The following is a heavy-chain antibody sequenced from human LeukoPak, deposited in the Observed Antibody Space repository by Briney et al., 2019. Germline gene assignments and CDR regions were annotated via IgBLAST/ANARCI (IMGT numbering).Heavy chain of an antibody. V-gene: IGHV3-30-3*01. CDR3: ARETAATDVYYYYGMDV. Sequence: PGGSLRLSCAASGFTFSSYEMNWVRQAPGKGLEWVAIISYDGSNKYYADSVKGRFTISRDNSKNTLYLQLNSLRAEDTAVYYCARETAATDVYYYYGMDVWGQGTTVTVSS. CDR1: GFTFSSYE. CDR2: ISYDGSNK. D-gene: IGHD2-15*01. J-gene: IGHJ6*02.